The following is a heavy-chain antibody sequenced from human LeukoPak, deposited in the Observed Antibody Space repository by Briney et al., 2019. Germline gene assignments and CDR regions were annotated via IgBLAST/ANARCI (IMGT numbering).Heavy chain of an antibody. Sequence: PSETLSLTCTVSGGSISSSGYYWGWIRQPPGKGLEWIASIYYSGSTYYNPSLKSRVTISVDTSKNQLSLKLSSLTAPDTAVDYCARHEYSGSYYGLTWFDPWGPGILVTVSS. J-gene: IGHJ5*02. CDR1: GGSISSSGYY. CDR3: ARHEYSGSYYGLTWFDP. V-gene: IGHV4-39*01. D-gene: IGHD1-26*01. CDR2: IYYSGST.